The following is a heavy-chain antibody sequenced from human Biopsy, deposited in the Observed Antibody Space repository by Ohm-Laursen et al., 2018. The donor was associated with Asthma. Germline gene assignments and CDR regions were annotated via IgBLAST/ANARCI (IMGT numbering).Heavy chain of an antibody. Sequence: SLRLSCAASGFTFTTYGMHWVRQAPGRGLEWVGVIWFDGSKKYYADSVKGRFTISRDNSKKMLHLQMNSLRAEDTAVYYCATNSGAYKNSLEDGLDVWGQGTTVIVSS. V-gene: IGHV3-33*01. D-gene: IGHD1-26*01. CDR1: GFTFTTYG. CDR3: ATNSGAYKNSLEDGLDV. J-gene: IGHJ6*02. CDR2: IWFDGSKK.